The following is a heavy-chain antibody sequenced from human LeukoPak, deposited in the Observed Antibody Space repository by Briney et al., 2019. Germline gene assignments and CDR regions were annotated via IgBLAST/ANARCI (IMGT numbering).Heavy chain of an antibody. CDR2: IRSQAHGGTT. D-gene: IGHD5-18*01. CDR1: GFTFGDYF. J-gene: IGHJ5*02. CDR3: IRPRHSSNWFDP. V-gene: IGHV3-49*03. Sequence: GGSLRLSCTASGFTFGDYFMNWFRQAPGKGLEWVGFIRSQAHGGTTEYAASVKGRFTISRDDSKSIAYLQMNSLKTDDTALYYCIRPRHSSNWFDPWGQGTLVTVSS.